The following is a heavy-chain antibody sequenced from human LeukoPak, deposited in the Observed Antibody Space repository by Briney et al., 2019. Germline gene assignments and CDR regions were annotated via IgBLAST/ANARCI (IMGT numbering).Heavy chain of an antibody. J-gene: IGHJ6*02. D-gene: IGHD3-22*01. CDR1: GFTFSSYG. CDR3: AKDRSSGPHYYYGMDV. Sequence: GGSLRLSCAASGFTFSSYGIHWVRQSPGKGLEWVGVVSYLGDDQFYAESVKGRFTISRDNSKKTVFLQMNSLRGEDTAAYYCAKDRSSGPHYYYGMDVWGRGTTVIVSS. V-gene: IGHV3-30*18. CDR2: VSYLGDDQ.